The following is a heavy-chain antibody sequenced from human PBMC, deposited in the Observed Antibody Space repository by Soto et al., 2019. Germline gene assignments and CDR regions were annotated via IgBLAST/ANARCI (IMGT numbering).Heavy chain of an antibody. CDR3: VMVDNYVTPTPKDV. V-gene: IGHV1-18*01. J-gene: IGHJ6*02. CDR1: GYIFVNYG. CDR2: ISPYTGNT. D-gene: IGHD3-16*01. Sequence: QVQLVQSGDEVKKPGASVKVSCKASGYIFVNYGIAWVRQAPGQGLEWMGGISPYTGNTNSATKVQGRLTMTTATSTSTAYMDLGSLTSDDTAVYYCVMVDNYVTPTPKDVWGQGTTVTVSS.